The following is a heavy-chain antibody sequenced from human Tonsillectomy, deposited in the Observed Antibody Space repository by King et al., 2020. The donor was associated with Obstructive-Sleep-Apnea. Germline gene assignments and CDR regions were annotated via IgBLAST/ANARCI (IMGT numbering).Heavy chain of an antibody. Sequence: QLQESGPGLVKPSETLSLTCTVSGGSISSSSYYWGWIRQPPGKGLEWIGSIYYSGSTYYNPSLKSRVTLSVDTSKNQFSLKLRSVTAADTAEYCCAGDEERYYDSSGWCAFDIWGQGTMVTVSS. CDR2: IYYSGST. J-gene: IGHJ3*02. D-gene: IGHD3-22*01. CDR1: GGSISSSSYY. V-gene: IGHV4-39*07. CDR3: AGDEERYYDSSGWCAFDI.